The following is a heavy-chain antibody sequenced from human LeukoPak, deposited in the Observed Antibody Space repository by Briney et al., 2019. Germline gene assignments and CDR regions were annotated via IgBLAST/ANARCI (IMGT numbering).Heavy chain of an antibody. Sequence: SETLSLTCTVSGGSISSYYWSWIRRPPGKGLEWIGYIYYSGSTNYNPSLKSRVTISVDTSKNQFSLKLSSVTAADTAVYYCARARWFDYWGQGTLVTVSS. CDR1: GGSISSYY. V-gene: IGHV4-59*01. CDR3: ARARWFDY. CDR2: IYYSGST. J-gene: IGHJ5*01.